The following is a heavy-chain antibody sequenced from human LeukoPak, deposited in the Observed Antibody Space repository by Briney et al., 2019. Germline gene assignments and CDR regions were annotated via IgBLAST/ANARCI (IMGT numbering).Heavy chain of an antibody. J-gene: IGHJ4*02. CDR1: GGSIISDSY. Sequence: PSETLSLTCTVSGGSIISDSYWTWIRQSAGGELEWIGRVYSNGNTNYNPSLKSRVTISVDTSKNQFSLKLSSVTAADTAVYYCARHRDVVPAARDYYFDYWGQGTLVTVSS. D-gene: IGHD2-2*01. CDR3: ARHRDVVPAARDYYFDY. CDR2: VYSNGNT. V-gene: IGHV4-61*02.